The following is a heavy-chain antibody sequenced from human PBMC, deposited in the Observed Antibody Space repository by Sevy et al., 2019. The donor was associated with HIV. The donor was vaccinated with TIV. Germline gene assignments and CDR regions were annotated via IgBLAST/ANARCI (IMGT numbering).Heavy chain of an antibody. Sequence: GGSLRLACAASGFTFSSYGMHWVRLAPGKGLEWVAVLWYDGSNKYYADSVKGRFTISRDNSKNTLYLQMNSLRAEDTAVYYCARERFNVETATTLRYYYYGMDVWDQGTTVTVSS. CDR3: ARERFNVETATTLRYYYYGMDV. D-gene: IGHD6-25*01. CDR2: LWYDGSNK. V-gene: IGHV3-33*01. CDR1: GFTFSSYG. J-gene: IGHJ6*02.